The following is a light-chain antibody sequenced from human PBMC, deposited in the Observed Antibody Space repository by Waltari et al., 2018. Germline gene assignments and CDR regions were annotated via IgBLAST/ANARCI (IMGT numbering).Light chain of an antibody. Sequence: ETVVTQSTATLSVSPGERATLSCRASQSVGSNFAWYQQKPGQSPRLLIFGASTSATGIPARFSGSGSGTEFTLTISSLQSEDFAVYYCQQYNNWPRTFGQGTKLEIK. J-gene: IGKJ2*01. CDR3: QQYNNWPRT. CDR2: GAS. V-gene: IGKV3-15*01. CDR1: QSVGSN.